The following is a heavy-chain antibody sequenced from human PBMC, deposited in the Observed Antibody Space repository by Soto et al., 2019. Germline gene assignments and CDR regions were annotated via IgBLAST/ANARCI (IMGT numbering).Heavy chain of an antibody. CDR2: INPSGGST. D-gene: IGHD2-15*01. CDR1: GYTFTSYY. CDR3: ARGYCSGGSCYGTFAFDI. J-gene: IGHJ3*02. Sequence: QVQLVQSGAEVKKPGASVKVSCKASGYTFTSYYMHWVRQAPGQGLEWMGIINPSGGSTSYAQKFQGRVTMTRDTSTSTVYMELSSLISEDTSVYYCARGYCSGGSCYGTFAFDIWGQGTMVTVSS. V-gene: IGHV1-46*03.